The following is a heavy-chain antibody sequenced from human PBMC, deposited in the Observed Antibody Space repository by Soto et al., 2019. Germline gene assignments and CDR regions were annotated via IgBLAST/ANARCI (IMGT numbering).Heavy chain of an antibody. CDR1: GFTFSSYS. V-gene: IGHV3-21*01. CDR2: ISSSSSYI. J-gene: IGHJ4*02. D-gene: IGHD1-26*01. CDR3: ARVYSGSPSGDY. Sequence: EVQLVESGGGLVKPGGSLRLSCADSGFTFSSYSMNWVRQAPGKGLEWVSSISSSSSYIYYADSVKGRFTISRDNAKNSLYLQMNSLRAEDTAVYYCARVYSGSPSGDYWGQGTLVTVSS.